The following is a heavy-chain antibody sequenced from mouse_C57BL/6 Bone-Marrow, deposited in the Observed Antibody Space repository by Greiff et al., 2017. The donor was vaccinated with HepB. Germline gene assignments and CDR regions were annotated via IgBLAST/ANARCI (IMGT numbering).Heavy chain of an antibody. V-gene: IGHV1-26*01. CDR2: INPNNGGT. CDR1: GYTFTDYY. CDR3: ARQYYYGSSYY. J-gene: IGHJ2*01. Sequence: VQLQQSGPELVKPGASVKISCKASGYTFTDYYMNWVKQSHGKSLEWIGDINPNNGGTSYNQKFKGKATLTVDKSSSTAYMELRSLTSEDSAVYYCARQYYYGSSYYWGQGTTLTVSS. D-gene: IGHD1-1*01.